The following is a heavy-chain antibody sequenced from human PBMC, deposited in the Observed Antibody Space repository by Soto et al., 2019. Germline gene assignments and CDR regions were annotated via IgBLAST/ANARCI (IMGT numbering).Heavy chain of an antibody. V-gene: IGHV3-53*03. CDR1: GFIVSDNY. CDR2: IYAGGDT. Sequence: EVQLAESGGGLLQPGGSLRLSCAVSGFIVSDNYLTWVRQPPGNGLEWVSVIYAGGDTFYADSVKGRFTISRDTSENMVYLQMRSLRVEDTAVYYCARGLGLCSGCACYEYWGQGTVVTVSS. CDR3: ARGLGLCSGCACYEY. D-gene: IGHD2-15*01. J-gene: IGHJ4*02.